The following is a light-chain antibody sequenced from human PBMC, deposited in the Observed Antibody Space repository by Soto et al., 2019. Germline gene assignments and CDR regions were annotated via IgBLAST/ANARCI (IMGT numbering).Light chain of an antibody. V-gene: IGLV2-14*01. CDR1: SSDVGTHNY. CDR2: EVS. CDR3: SSYTSSSTRV. J-gene: IGLJ1*01. Sequence: QSALTQPASVSGSPGQSITISCTATSSDVGTHNYVSWYQQYPGKAPKLMIYEVSNRPSGVSNRFSGSKSGNTASLTISGLQAEDEADYYCSSYTSSSTRVFGTGTKLTVL.